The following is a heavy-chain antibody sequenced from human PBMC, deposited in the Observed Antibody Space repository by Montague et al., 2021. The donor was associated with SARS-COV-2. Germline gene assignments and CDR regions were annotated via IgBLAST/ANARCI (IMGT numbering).Heavy chain of an antibody. CDR2: ISSSSSYI. CDR1: GFTFSSYS. CDR3: ARDDYVWGSYRYSQYNWFDP. Sequence: SLRLSCAASGFTFSSYSMNWVRQAPGKGLEWVSSISSSSSYIYYADSVKGRFTISRDNAKNSLYLQMNGLRAEDTAVYYCARDDYVWGSYRYSQYNWFDPWGQGTLITVSS. V-gene: IGHV3-21*01. D-gene: IGHD3-16*02. J-gene: IGHJ5*02.